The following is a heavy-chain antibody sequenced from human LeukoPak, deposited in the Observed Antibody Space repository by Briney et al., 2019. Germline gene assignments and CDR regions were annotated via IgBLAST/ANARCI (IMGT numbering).Heavy chain of an antibody. Sequence: GGSLRLSCAASGFTFSSYAMSWVRQAPGKGLEWVSTIRSNGDTTYNADSVKGRFTISRDNSKNTPYLELNSLRVEDTATFYCAKGQELDDGVFDSWGQGTMVTVSS. J-gene: IGHJ4*02. CDR1: GFTFSSYA. D-gene: IGHD1-1*01. CDR2: IRSNGDTT. V-gene: IGHV3-23*01. CDR3: AKGQELDDGVFDS.